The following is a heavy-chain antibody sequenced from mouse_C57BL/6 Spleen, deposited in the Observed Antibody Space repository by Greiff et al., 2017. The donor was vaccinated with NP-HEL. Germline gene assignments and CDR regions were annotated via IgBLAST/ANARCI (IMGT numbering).Heavy chain of an antibody. V-gene: IGHV1-18*01. Sequence: VQLKQSGPELVKPGASVKIPCKASGYTFTDYNMDWVKQSHGKSLEWIGDINPNNGGTIYNQKFKGKATLTVDKSSSTAYMELRSLTSEDTAVYYCAREDYYGSSSWYFDVWGTGTTVTVSS. CDR1: GYTFTDYN. CDR3: AREDYYGSSSWYFDV. CDR2: INPNNGGT. J-gene: IGHJ1*03. D-gene: IGHD1-1*01.